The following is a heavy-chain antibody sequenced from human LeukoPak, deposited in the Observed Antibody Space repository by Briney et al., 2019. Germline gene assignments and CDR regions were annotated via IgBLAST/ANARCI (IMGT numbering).Heavy chain of an antibody. Sequence: ASVKVSCKASGYIFTSYFMHWVRQAPGQGLEWMGIINPSGGSTSYAQKFQGRVTMTRDMSTSTVYMELSSLRSEDTAVYYCARATRQLLDVAFDIWGQGTTVTVSS. CDR1: GYIFTSYF. V-gene: IGHV1-46*01. CDR3: ARATRQLLDVAFDI. J-gene: IGHJ3*02. D-gene: IGHD1-1*01. CDR2: INPSGGST.